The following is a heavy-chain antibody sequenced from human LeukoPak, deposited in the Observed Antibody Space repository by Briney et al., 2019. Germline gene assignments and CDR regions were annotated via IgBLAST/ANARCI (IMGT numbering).Heavy chain of an antibody. Sequence: GGSLRLSCVASGFTVSTNYMSWVRQAPGKGLEWVGFIRSKGSGGTTEYAASVKGRFTILRDDSKSIAYLQINSLKTEDTAVYFCARGYQSGHYYYWGQGTLVAVSS. V-gene: IGHV3-71*01. CDR2: IRSKGSGGTT. J-gene: IGHJ4*02. CDR1: GFTVSTNY. CDR3: ARGYQSGHYYY. D-gene: IGHD3-22*01.